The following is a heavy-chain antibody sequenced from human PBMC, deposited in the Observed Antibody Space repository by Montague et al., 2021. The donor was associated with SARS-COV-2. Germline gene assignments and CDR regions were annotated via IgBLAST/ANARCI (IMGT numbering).Heavy chain of an antibody. CDR2: IHHGGST. D-gene: IGHD3-10*01. CDR1: GGSFSTYS. CDR3: ARLGDGVVPSPILGVGPYYSYYYVDV. J-gene: IGHJ6*03. Sequence: SETLSLTCAVHGGSFSTYSWNWIRQPPGKGLEWIGEIHHGGSTNYNPSLKSRVTISADMSKNQFSLKLTSVAAADTAVYYCARLGDGVVPSPILGVGPYYSYYYVDVWGKGTTVTVSS. V-gene: IGHV4-34*01.